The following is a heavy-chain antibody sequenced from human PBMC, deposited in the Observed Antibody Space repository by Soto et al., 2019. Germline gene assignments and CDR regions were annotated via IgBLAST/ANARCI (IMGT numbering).Heavy chain of an antibody. CDR3: ARDDSFLGAPFHY. D-gene: IGHD3-16*01. J-gene: IGHJ4*02. CDR2: IYADGAT. Sequence: LSCAASGFTVSSSSMSWVRQAPGKGLEWVSLIYADGATYYGDSVKGRLTISRDTSKNTLSLQMTSLRADDTAVYYCARDDSFLGAPFHYWGQGTLVTVSS. V-gene: IGHV3-53*01. CDR1: GFTVSSSS.